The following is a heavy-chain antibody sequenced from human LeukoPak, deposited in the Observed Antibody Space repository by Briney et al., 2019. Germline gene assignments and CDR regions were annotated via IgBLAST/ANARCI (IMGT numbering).Heavy chain of an antibody. J-gene: IGHJ6*03. Sequence: SETLSLTCTVSGYSISSGYYWAWIRQPPGKGLEWIGSIYYSGSTYYNPSLKSRVTISVDTSKNQFSLKLSSVTAADTAVYYCARLHRTLYGSGSYYGKNYYYYYYMDVWGKGTTVTISS. CDR1: GYSISSGYY. D-gene: IGHD3-10*01. V-gene: IGHV4-38-2*02. CDR2: IYYSGST. CDR3: ARLHRTLYGSGSYYGKNYYYYYYMDV.